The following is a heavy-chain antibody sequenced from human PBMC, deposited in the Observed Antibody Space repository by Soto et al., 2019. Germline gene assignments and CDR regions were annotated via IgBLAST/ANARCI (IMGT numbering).Heavy chain of an antibody. CDR2: MNPNSGNT. Sequence: QVQLVQSGAEVKKPGASVKVSCKASGYTFTSYDINWVRQATGQGLEWMGWMNPNSGNTGYAQKFQGRVTMTRNTSIITAYMELSRLSSEDTAVYYCASTVYDILTGYPRRHGMDVWGQGTTVTVSS. J-gene: IGHJ6*02. CDR3: ASTVYDILTGYPRRHGMDV. V-gene: IGHV1-8*01. D-gene: IGHD3-9*01. CDR1: GYTFTSYD.